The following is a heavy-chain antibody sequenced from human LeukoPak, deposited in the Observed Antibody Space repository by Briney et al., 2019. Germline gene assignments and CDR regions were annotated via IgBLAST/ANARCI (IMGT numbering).Heavy chain of an antibody. J-gene: IGHJ4*02. D-gene: IGHD6-19*01. CDR2: IKQDGSEK. CDR3: ARGAAVAGLDY. V-gene: IGHV3-7*01. CDR1: GFTFTIYW. Sequence: PGGSLRLSCAASGFTFTIYWMCWVRQAPGKGLEWVANIKQDGSEKYYVDSVKGRFTISRDNAKNSLYLQMNSLRAEDTAVYYCARGAAVAGLDYWGQGTLVTVSS.